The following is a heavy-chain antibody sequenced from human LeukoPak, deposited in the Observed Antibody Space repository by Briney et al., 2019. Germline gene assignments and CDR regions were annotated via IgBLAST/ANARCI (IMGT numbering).Heavy chain of an antibody. D-gene: IGHD3-10*01. CDR3: ARGPFILWFGELLFDY. V-gene: IGHV3-21*03. CDR1: GFTFSSYS. CDR2: ISSSSSYI. Sequence: PGVSLRLSCAASGFTFSSYSMNWVRQAPGKGLEWVSSISSSSSYIYYADPVKGRFTISRDNAKNSLYLQMNSLRAEDTAVYYCARGPFILWFGELLFDYWGQGTLVTVSS. J-gene: IGHJ4*02.